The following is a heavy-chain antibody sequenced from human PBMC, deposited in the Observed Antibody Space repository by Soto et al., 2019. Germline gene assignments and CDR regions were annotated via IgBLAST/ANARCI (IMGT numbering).Heavy chain of an antibody. CDR3: ARVAADIASWLDP. Sequence: QGQLQESGPGLVKPSETLSLTCTVSGDSISTYNWGWIRQPPGKGLEWIGCIYYSGVTNYNPSLTSRVTISVDTPKNQLSLKLNSVTAADTAVYYCARVAADIASWLDPWCQGTLVTVSS. D-gene: IGHD5-12*01. CDR1: GDSISTYN. J-gene: IGHJ5*02. CDR2: IYYSGVT. V-gene: IGHV4-59*01.